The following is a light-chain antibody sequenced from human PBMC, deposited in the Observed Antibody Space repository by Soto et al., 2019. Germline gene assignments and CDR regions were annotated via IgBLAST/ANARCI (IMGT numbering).Light chain of an antibody. CDR1: QSVSTY. J-gene: IGKJ1*01. CDR3: QQSSNWQGT. CDR2: DAS. Sequence: EIVLTQSPATLSLSPGERATLSCRASQSVSTYLAWYQQTPGRPPRLLIYDASKRAPGIPASFSGSGSGTDFTLTVSNLEPEDFAVYYCQQSSNWQGTFGRGTRVDIK. V-gene: IGKV3-11*01.